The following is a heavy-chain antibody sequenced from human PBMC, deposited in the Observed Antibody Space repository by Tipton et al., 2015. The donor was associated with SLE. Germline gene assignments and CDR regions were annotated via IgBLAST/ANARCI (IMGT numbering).Heavy chain of an antibody. CDR1: GGSISSDSYY. D-gene: IGHD4-17*01. V-gene: IGHV4-39*07. Sequence: TLSLTCTVSGGSISSDSYYWGWIRQPPGKGLEWIGSIYYSGSIYDNPSLKSRVTISVDTSKNQFSLKLSSVTAADTAVYYCARHRPPYGDYYGMDVWGQGTTVTVSS. CDR3: ARHRPPYGDYYGMDV. CDR2: IYYSGSI. J-gene: IGHJ6*02.